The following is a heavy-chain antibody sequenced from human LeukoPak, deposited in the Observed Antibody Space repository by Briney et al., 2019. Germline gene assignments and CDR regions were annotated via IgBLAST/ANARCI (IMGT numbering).Heavy chain of an antibody. CDR3: AHYKRGDSEYWYFDL. CDR2: IYWDDDK. CDR1: GFSLSTNNVG. V-gene: IGHV2-5*02. J-gene: IGHJ2*01. Sequence: SGPTLVKPTQTLTLTCSFSGFSLSTNNVGVGWIRQPPGKALEWLALIYWDDDKRYSPSLESRLTITTDTSKNQVVLTMTNMDPVDTATYYCAHYKRGDSEYWYFDLWGRGTLVTVSS. D-gene: IGHD1-14*01.